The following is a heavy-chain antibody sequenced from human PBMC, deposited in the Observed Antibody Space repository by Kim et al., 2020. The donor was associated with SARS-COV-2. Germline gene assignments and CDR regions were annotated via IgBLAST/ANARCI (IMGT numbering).Heavy chain of an antibody. CDR3: ARHEDLAYYGVDV. Sequence: SETLSLTCTVSGASIRATTHYWGWIRQPPGKGLEWIGSVTYSGTTYYNPSLESRVTISVDTSKNQFSLKVNSVTAPDTAMYYCARHEDLAYYGVDVWGQGTTVTVSS. J-gene: IGHJ6*01. CDR2: VTYSGTT. CDR1: GASIRATTHY. V-gene: IGHV4-39*01. D-gene: IGHD2-15*01.